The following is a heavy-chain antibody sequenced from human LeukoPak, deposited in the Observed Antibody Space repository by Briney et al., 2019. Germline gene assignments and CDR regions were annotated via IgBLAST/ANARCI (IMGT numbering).Heavy chain of an antibody. CDR2: INHSGST. CDR3: ARGPRGPGRVVLTAMAY. Sequence: PSETLSLTCAVYGGSFSGYYWSWIRQPPGKGLEWIGEINHSGSTNYNPSLKSRVTISVDTSKNQFSLKLSSVTAADTAVYYCARGPRGPGRVVLTAMAYWGQGTLVTVSS. V-gene: IGHV4-34*01. D-gene: IGHD2-2*01. CDR1: GGSFSGYY. J-gene: IGHJ4*02.